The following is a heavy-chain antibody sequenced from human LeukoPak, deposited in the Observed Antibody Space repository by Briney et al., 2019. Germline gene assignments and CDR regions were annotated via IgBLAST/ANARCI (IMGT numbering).Heavy chain of an antibody. CDR1: GGSISSSSYY. CDR3: ARPSYSAEYFQH. J-gene: IGHJ1*01. CDR2: IYYSGST. D-gene: IGHD2-15*01. V-gene: IGHV4-39*07. Sequence: SETLSLTCTVSGGSISSSSYYWGWIRQPPGKGLEWIGSIYYSGSTYYNPSLKSRVTISVDTSKNQFSLKLSSVTAADTAVYYCARPSYSAEYFQHWGQGTLVTVSS.